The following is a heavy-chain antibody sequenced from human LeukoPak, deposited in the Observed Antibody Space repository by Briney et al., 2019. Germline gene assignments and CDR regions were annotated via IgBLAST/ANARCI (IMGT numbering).Heavy chain of an antibody. J-gene: IGHJ4*02. V-gene: IGHV3-30*04. CDR1: GFTFSSYA. Sequence: GGSLRLSCAASGFTFSSYAMHWVRQAPGKGLEWVAVISYDGSNKYYADSVKGRFTISRDNSKNTLYVQMNSLRAEDTAIYYCAKVMAVAARRGNIDYWGQGTLVTVSS. CDR2: ISYDGSNK. CDR3: AKVMAVAARRGNIDY. D-gene: IGHD6-19*01.